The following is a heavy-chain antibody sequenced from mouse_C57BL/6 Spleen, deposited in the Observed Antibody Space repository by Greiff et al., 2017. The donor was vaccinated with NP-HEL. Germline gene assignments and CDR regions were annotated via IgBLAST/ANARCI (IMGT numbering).Heavy chain of an antibody. CDR3: ARGGLRRSYAMDY. CDR2: IYPGDGDT. J-gene: IGHJ4*01. D-gene: IGHD2-4*01. Sequence: VQLQQSGPELVKPGASVKISCKASGYAFSSSWMNWVKQRPGKGLEWIGRIYPGDGDTNYNGKFKGKATLTAAKTSSTAYMQLSSLRSEDSAVYFCARGGLRRSYAMDYWGQGTSVTVSS. CDR1: GYAFSSSW. V-gene: IGHV1-82*01.